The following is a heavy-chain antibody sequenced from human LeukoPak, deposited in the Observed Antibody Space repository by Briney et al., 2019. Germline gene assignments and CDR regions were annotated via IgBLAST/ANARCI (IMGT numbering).Heavy chain of an antibody. D-gene: IGHD3-10*01. CDR2: IYTSGST. V-gene: IGHV4-4*07. CDR1: GGSISSYY. J-gene: IGHJ4*02. CDR3: ARAGGIWFGELFAGYYFDY. Sequence: KPSETLSLTCTVSGGSISSYYWSWIRQPAGKGLEWIGRIYTSGSTNYNPSLKSRVTMSVDTSKNQFSLKLSSVTAADTAVYYCARAGGIWFGELFAGYYFDYWGQGTLATVSS.